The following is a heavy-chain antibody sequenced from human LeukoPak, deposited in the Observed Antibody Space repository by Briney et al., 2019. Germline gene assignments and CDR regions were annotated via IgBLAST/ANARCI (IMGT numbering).Heavy chain of an antibody. J-gene: IGHJ4*02. D-gene: IGHD3-3*01. CDR1: GGTFSSYA. CDR2: IIPIFGTA. CDR3: ATWPLRFLEYDYFDY. V-gene: IGHV1-69*05. Sequence: SVKVSCKASGGTFSSYAISWVRQAPGQGLEWMGGIIPIFGTANYAQKFQGRVTITTDESTSTAYMELSSLRSEDTTVYYCATWPLRFLEYDYFDYWGQGTLVTVSS.